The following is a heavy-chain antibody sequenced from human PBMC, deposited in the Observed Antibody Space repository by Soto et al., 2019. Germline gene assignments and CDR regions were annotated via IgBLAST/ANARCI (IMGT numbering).Heavy chain of an antibody. J-gene: IGHJ6*03. CDR1: GFTFGGYG. Sequence: SGGSLRLSCAASGFTFGGYGMSWVRQVPGKGLEWVSGINWNGGSTGYADSVKGRFTISRDNAKNSLYLQMNSLRAEDTALYHCARGVYYYYYYMDVWGKGTTVTVS. CDR2: INWNGGST. CDR3: ARGVYYYYYYMDV. V-gene: IGHV3-20*01.